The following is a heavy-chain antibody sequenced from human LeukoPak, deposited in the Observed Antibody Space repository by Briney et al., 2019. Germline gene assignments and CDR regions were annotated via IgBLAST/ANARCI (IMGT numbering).Heavy chain of an antibody. V-gene: IGHV5-51*01. J-gene: IGHJ5*02. D-gene: IGHD3-10*01. CDR3: ARHYYGSGSNNWFDP. CDR1: GYSFTSYW. CDR2: IYPGDSDT. Sequence: GESLKISCKGSGYSFTSYWIGWVRQMPGKGLEWMGIIYPGDSDTRYSPSFQGQVTIPADKSISTAYLQWSSLKASDTAMYYCARHYYGSGSNNWFDPWGQGTLVTVSS.